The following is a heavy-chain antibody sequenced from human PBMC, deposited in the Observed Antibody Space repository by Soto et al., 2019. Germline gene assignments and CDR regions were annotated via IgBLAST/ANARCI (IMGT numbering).Heavy chain of an antibody. Sequence: GGSLRLSCAASGFTFSSYSMNWVRQAPGKGLEWVSSISSSSSYIYYADSVKGRFTISRDNAKNSLYLQMNSLRAEDTAVYYCARMVVVAATLGYFDYWGQGTLVTVSS. V-gene: IGHV3-21*01. CDR2: ISSSSSYI. D-gene: IGHD2-15*01. CDR1: GFTFSSYS. J-gene: IGHJ4*02. CDR3: ARMVVVAATLGYFDY.